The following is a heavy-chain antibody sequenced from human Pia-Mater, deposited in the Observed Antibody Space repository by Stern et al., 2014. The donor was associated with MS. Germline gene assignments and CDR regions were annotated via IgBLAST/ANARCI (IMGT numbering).Heavy chain of an antibody. CDR3: ARGRDGYKSLFLS. CDR2: IYYSGST. Sequence: QLQLQESGPGLVKPSQTLSLTCTVSGGSISGGGYYWSWIRQHPGKGLEWIGYIYYSGSTYYNPSLKSRVTISVDTSKNQFSLKLSSVTAADTAVYYCARGRDGYKSLFLSWGRGTLVTVSS. V-gene: IGHV4-31*03. CDR1: GGSISGGGYY. D-gene: IGHD5-24*01. J-gene: IGHJ5*02.